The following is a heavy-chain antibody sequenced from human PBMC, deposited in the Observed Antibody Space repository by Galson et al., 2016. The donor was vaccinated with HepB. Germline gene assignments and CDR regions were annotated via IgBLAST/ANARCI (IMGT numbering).Heavy chain of an antibody. D-gene: IGHD3-10*01. J-gene: IGHJ5*02. V-gene: IGHV4-59*01. CDR3: ARDGSGNYRNDGWFDP. CDR2: IHYTGST. CDR1: GGSLSRYY. Sequence: SETLSLTCTVSGGSLSRYYWSWIRQPPGKGLEWLGYIHYTGSTTYQSSLKGRVTISVDMSKNLFSLKLSSVTAADTAVYYCARDGSGNYRNDGWFDPWGQGAHVLVSS.